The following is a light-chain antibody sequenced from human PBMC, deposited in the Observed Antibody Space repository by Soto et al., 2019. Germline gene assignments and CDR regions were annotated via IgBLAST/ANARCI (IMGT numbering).Light chain of an antibody. CDR3: QQTYRLSRVT. CDR1: QSISNS. Sequence: DIQLTQSPSSLSASVGDRVSITCRASQSISNSLNWYQQKPGKAPKVLIYAASNLQSGVPARFSGSGSGTDFTLTISSLQPEDFATYFCQQTYRLSRVTFGPGTNVDLK. J-gene: IGKJ3*01. V-gene: IGKV1-39*01. CDR2: AAS.